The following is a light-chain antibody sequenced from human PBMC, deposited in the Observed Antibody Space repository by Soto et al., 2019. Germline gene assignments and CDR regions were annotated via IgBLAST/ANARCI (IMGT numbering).Light chain of an antibody. CDR2: GVS. J-gene: IGKJ5*01. V-gene: IGKV3-20*01. CDR1: QSVGTRL. CDR3: QHYQVGQPIA. Sequence: IVLTQSPDTLSFSPGERATLSCRASQSVGTRLAWYQHKTGQAPSLLMSGVSSRATGIPDRFSGSGSETDFTLTISRLEPEDFALYYCQHYQVGQPIAFGRGTRLEIK.